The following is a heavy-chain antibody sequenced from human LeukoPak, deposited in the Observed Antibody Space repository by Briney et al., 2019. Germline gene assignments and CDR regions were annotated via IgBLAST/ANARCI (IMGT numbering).Heavy chain of an antibody. CDR2: INPNSGGT. V-gene: IGHV1-2*06. CDR1: GYTFTGYY. J-gene: IGHJ4*02. Sequence: ASVKVSCKASGYTFTGYYMHWVRQAPGQGLEWMGRINPNSGGTSYAQKFQGRVTMTRDTSISTAYMELSRLRSDDTAVYYCAVLPLRGVIIVTVYWGQGTLVTVSS. D-gene: IGHD3-10*01. CDR3: AVLPLRGVIIVTVY.